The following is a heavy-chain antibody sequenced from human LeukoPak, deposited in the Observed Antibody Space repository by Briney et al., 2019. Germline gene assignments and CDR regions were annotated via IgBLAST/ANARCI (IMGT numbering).Heavy chain of an antibody. J-gene: IGHJ3*02. CDR2: IYYSGST. V-gene: IGHV4-59*01. CDR3: ARDGTSYYYGSSGNDAFDI. D-gene: IGHD3-22*01. CDR1: GGSISSYY. Sequence: SETLSLTCTVSGGSISSYYWSWIRQPPGKGLEWIGYIYYSGSTNYNPSLKSRVTISVDTSKHQFSLKLSSVTAADTAVYYCARDGTSYYYGSSGNDAFDIWGQGTMVTVSS.